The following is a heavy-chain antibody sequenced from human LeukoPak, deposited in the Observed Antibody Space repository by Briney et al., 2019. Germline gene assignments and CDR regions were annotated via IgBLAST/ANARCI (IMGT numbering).Heavy chain of an antibody. CDR3: ARGLLRYFGWLNQEEAFDI. J-gene: IGHJ3*02. V-gene: IGHV3-48*03. D-gene: IGHD3-9*01. Sequence: PGGSLRLSCAASGFTFSSYEMNWVRQAPGKGLEWVSYISSSGSTIYYADSVKGRFTISRDNAKNSLYLQMNSLRAEDTAVYYCARGLLRYFGWLNQEEAFDIWGQGTMVTVSS. CDR2: ISSSGSTI. CDR1: GFTFSSYE.